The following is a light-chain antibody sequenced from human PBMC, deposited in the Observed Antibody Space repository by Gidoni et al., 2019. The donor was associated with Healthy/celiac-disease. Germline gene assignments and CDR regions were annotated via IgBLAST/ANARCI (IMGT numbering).Light chain of an antibody. Sequence: DIQMTQSPSSLSASVGDRVTITCQASQDISNYLNRYQQKPGKAPKLLIYDASNLETGVPSRFSGSGSGTDFTFTISSLQPEDIATYYCQQYDNLPSFGQGTRLEIK. J-gene: IGKJ5*01. CDR2: DAS. CDR1: QDISNY. V-gene: IGKV1-33*01. CDR3: QQYDNLPS.